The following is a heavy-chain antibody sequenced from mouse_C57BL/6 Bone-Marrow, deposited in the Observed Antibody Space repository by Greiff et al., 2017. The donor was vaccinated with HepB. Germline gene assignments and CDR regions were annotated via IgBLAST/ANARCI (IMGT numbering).Heavy chain of an antibody. V-gene: IGHV1-54*01. Sequence: QVQLKESGAELVRPGTSVKVSCKASGYAFTNYLIEWVKQRPGQGLEWIGVINPGSGGTNYNEKFKGKATLTADKSSSTAYMQLSSLTSEDSAVYFCARAPYYYGSSRYWYFDVWGTGTTVTVSS. J-gene: IGHJ1*03. CDR2: INPGSGGT. CDR1: GYAFTNYL. D-gene: IGHD1-1*01. CDR3: ARAPYYYGSSRYWYFDV.